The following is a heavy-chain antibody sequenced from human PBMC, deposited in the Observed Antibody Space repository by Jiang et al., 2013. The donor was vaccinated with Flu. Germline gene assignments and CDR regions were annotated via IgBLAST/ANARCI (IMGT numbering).Heavy chain of an antibody. CDR3: ARHGAREVAGNLGLNY. V-gene: IGHV5-51*01. CDR2: IYPGDSDT. J-gene: IGHJ4*02. Sequence: QMPGKGLEWMGIIYPGDSDTRYSPSFQGQVTISADKSISTAYLQWSSLKASDTAMYYCARHGAREVAGNLGLNYWGQGTLVTVSS. D-gene: IGHD6-19*01.